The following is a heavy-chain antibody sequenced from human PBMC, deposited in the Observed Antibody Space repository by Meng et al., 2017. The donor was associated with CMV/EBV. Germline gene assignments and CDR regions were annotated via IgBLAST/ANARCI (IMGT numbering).Heavy chain of an antibody. CDR2: ISSSGSTI. V-gene: IGHV3-48*03. D-gene: IGHD2-2*01. CDR1: GFTFSDYE. Sequence: GESLKISCAASGFTFSDYEMNWVRQAPGKGLEWISYISSSGSTIYYADSVKGRFTISRDNAKNSLYLQMNSLRGEDTAVYHCARVRGCSSTRRYVELDYWGQGTLVTVSS. J-gene: IGHJ4*02. CDR3: ARVRGCSSTRRYVELDY.